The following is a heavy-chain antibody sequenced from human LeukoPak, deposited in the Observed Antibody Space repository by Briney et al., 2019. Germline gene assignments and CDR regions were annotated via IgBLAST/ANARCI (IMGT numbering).Heavy chain of an antibody. CDR1: GDSISSSSYY. CDR2: IYYSGST. CDR3: ARILYDSSGYYYFDY. Sequence: SETLSLTCTVSGDSISSSSYYWGWIRQPPGKGLEWIGSIYYSGSTYYNPSLKSRVTISADTSKNQFSLKLSSVTAADTAVYYCARILYDSSGYYYFDYWGQGTLVTVSS. D-gene: IGHD3-22*01. V-gene: IGHV4-39*07. J-gene: IGHJ4*02.